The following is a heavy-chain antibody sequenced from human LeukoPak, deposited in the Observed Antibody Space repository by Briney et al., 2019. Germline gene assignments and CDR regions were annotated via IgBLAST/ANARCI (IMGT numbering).Heavy chain of an antibody. J-gene: IGHJ4*02. CDR1: GGTFSSYA. V-gene: IGHV1-69*05. Sequence: SVKVSCKASGGTFSSYAISWVRQAPGQGLEWMGGIIPIFGTANYAQKFQGRVTITTDESTSTAYMELSSLRSEDAAVYYCASNTPSYYYDSSGYADYWGQGTLVTVSS. CDR3: ASNTPSYYYDSSGYADY. CDR2: IIPIFGTA. D-gene: IGHD3-22*01.